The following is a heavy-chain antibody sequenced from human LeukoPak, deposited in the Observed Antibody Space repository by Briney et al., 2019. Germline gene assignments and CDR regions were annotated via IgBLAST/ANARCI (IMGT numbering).Heavy chain of an antibody. J-gene: IGHJ3*02. Sequence: SETLSLTCTVSGGSISSYYWSWIRQPPGGGLEWIGYIDYRGSTIYSPSLKSQVTISVDTSKNHFSLKMSSVTAADTAVYYCARAPNGFGAFDIWGLGTMVTVSS. CDR2: IDYRGST. CDR3: ARAPNGFGAFDI. V-gene: IGHV4-59*01. CDR1: GGSISSYY. D-gene: IGHD2-8*01.